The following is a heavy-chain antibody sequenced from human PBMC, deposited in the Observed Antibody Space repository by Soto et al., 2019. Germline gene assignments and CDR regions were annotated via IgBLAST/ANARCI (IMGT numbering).Heavy chain of an antibody. V-gene: IGHV4-38-2*01. CDR1: NFSISSGYY. CDR3: SRTNSGSYYSVFNY. J-gene: IGHJ4*02. CDR2: ISSSGTT. D-gene: IGHD1-26*01. Sequence: SETLSLTCVVSNFSISSGYYWGWIRQSEGKGLEWIGSISSSGTTSDNPSLKSRVTISVDTSKNQFSLMLTAVTAPDTAVYYCSRTNSGSYYSVFNYWGRGSLVTVS.